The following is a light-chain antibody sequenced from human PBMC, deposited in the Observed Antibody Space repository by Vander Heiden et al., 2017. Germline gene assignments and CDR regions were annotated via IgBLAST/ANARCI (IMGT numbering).Light chain of an antibody. CDR3: QQYYTTPHT. CDR1: QSVLHSSNNKNY. Sequence: DIVMTQPPDPPAVSLGDRATINCKSSQSVLHSSNNKNYLAWYQQKPGQPPKLLIYWASTRESGVPDRFSGSGSGTDFTLAISSLQAEDVAVYYCQQYYTTPHTFGQGTKLEIK. J-gene: IGKJ2*01. CDR2: WAS. V-gene: IGKV4-1*01.